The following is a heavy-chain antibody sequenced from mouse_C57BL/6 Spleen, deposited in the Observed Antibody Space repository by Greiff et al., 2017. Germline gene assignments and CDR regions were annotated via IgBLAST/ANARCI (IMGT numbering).Heavy chain of an antibody. CDR2: IDPETGGT. V-gene: IGHV1-15*01. CDR3: TRSRGNSAWFAD. Sequence: VQLQQSGAELVRPGASVTLSCKASGYTFTDYEMHWVKQTPVHGLEWIGAIDPETGGTAYNQKFKGKAILTADKSSSTAYMELRSLTSEDSAVYYCTRSRGNSAWFADWGQGTLVTVSA. D-gene: IGHD2-1*01. CDR1: GYTFTDYE. J-gene: IGHJ3*01.